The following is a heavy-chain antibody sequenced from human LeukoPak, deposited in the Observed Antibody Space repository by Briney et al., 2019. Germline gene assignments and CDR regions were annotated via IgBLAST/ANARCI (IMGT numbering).Heavy chain of an antibody. CDR1: GGSISGHY. V-gene: IGHV4-4*09. CDR3: ARQTPYSGNHYFDY. Sequence: SETLSLTCTVSGGSISGHYWSWIRQSPGKGLEWIGYIDPSGLTSYNPSLNSRVTISEDTSKNQFSLKVRSVTTADTAVHFCARQTPYSGNHYFDYWGQGTLVTVSS. CDR2: IDPSGLT. D-gene: IGHD1-26*01. J-gene: IGHJ4*02.